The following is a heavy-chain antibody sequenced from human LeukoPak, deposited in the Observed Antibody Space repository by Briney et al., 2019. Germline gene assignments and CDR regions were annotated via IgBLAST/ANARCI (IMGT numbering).Heavy chain of an antibody. Sequence: ASVKVSCKASGYTFTSYYMHWVRQAPGQGLEWMGIINPSGGNTGYAQKFQGRVTMTRNTSISTAYMELSSLRSEDTAVYYCARGGSGWYDFDYWGQGTLVTVSS. J-gene: IGHJ4*02. V-gene: IGHV1-46*01. CDR3: ARGGSGWYDFDY. CDR2: INPSGGNT. CDR1: GYTFTSYY. D-gene: IGHD6-19*01.